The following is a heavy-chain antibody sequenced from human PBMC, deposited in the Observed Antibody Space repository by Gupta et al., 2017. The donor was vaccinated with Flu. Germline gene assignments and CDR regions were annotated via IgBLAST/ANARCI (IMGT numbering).Heavy chain of an antibody. V-gene: IGHV3-15*01. J-gene: IGHJ4*02. Sequence: EVQLVESGGGLVMPGGSLRLSCAASGFTFSNAWMSWVRQAPGKGLEWVGRIKSKTDGGTTDYAAPVKGRFTISRDDSKNTLYLQMNSLKTEDTGVYYCTTGRCSGGSCYSHFDYWGQGTLVTVSS. CDR2: IKSKTDGGTT. CDR3: TTGRCSGGSCYSHFDY. D-gene: IGHD2-15*01. CDR1: GFTFSNAW.